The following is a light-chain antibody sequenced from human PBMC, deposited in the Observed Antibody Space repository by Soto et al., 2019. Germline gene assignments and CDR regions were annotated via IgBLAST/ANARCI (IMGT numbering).Light chain of an antibody. Sequence: DIVMTQSPDSLAISLGERATINCKSSQSVFYSSNNKNYLAWYQQKPGQPPKLLIYWASTRESGVPDRFSGSGSATDFTLTISSLQAEDVAVYYCQQCYTTPWTFGQGTKVEIK. V-gene: IGKV4-1*01. CDR3: QQCYTTPWT. J-gene: IGKJ1*01. CDR1: QSVFYSSNNKNY. CDR2: WAS.